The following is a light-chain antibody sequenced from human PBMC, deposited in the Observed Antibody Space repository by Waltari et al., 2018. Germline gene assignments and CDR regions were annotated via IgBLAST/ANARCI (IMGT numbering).Light chain of an antibody. CDR2: DVS. J-gene: IGLJ2*01. CDR1: GSDVGSYVY. V-gene: IGLV2-14*03. CDR3: SSYTSSGTVI. Sequence: QSALTQPASVSGSPGQSITISCTGTGSDVGSYVYVSWYQQHPGKGPKLMIFDVSNRPSGVSNRVSGSKSGNTASLTISGLQAEDEGDYYCSSYTSSGTVIFGGGTKLTVL.